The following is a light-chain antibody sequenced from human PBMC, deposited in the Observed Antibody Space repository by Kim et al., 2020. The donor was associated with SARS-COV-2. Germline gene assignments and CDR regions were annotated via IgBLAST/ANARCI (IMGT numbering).Light chain of an antibody. V-gene: IGKV2-30*02. CDR3: MQGTHWPYT. Sequence: QSASISCRSSQGLAHGDGNTYLNWFQQRPGHSPGRLIYQVSKRDSGVPDRFRGSGSGTAFTLIINRVEAEDVGVYYCMQGTHWPYTFGQGTKLEIK. J-gene: IGKJ2*01. CDR2: QVS. CDR1: QGLAHGDGNTY.